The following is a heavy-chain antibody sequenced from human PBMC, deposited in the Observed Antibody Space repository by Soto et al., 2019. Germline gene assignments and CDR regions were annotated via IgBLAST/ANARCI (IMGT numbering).Heavy chain of an antibody. CDR2: MCCGGTT. J-gene: IGHJ4*02. CDR1: GGSISNSY. CDR3: ARVADSSGYPLDY. D-gene: IGHD3-22*01. Sequence: PSETLSLTCTVSGGSISNSYWSWIRQPPGKGLEWIGYMCCGGTTNYNPSLKRRVTISVDTTKNQFSLKLTSVTAADTAVYYCARVADSSGYPLDYWGQGTMVTVSS. V-gene: IGHV4-59*01.